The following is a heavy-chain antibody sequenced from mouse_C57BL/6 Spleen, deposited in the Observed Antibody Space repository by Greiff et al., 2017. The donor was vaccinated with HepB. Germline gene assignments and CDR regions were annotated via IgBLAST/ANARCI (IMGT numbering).Heavy chain of an antibody. D-gene: IGHD1-1*01. J-gene: IGHJ1*03. Sequence: VQLQQPGAELVKPGASVKLSCKASGYTFTSYWMHWVKQRPGQGLEWIGIIHPNSGSTNYNEKFKSKATLTVDKSSSTAYMQLSSLTSADSAVYYCARGADYYGGSYEYFDDWGTGTTVTVSS. V-gene: IGHV1-64*01. CDR2: IHPNSGST. CDR1: GYTFTSYW. CDR3: ARGADYYGGSYEYFDD.